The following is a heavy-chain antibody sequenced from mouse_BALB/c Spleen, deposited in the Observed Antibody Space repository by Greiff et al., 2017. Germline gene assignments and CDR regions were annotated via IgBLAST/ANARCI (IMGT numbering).Heavy chain of an antibody. D-gene: IGHD2-1*01. Sequence: EVKVEESGGGLVQPGGSLKLSCAASGFTFSSYTMSWVRQTPEKRLEWVAYISNGGGSTYYPDTVKGRFTISRDNAKNTLYLQMSSLKSEDTAMYYCARHSGNYPYYFDYWGQGTTLTVSS. J-gene: IGHJ2*01. CDR1: GFTFSSYT. V-gene: IGHV5-12-2*01. CDR3: ARHSGNYPYYFDY. CDR2: ISNGGGST.